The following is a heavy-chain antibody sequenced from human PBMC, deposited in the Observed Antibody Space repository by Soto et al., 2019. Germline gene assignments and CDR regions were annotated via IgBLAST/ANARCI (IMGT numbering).Heavy chain of an antibody. CDR1: GGSISSGDYY. CDR2: IYYSGST. J-gene: IGHJ5*02. CDR3: AREQGSVTKNWFDP. V-gene: IGHV4-30-4*01. Sequence: SETLSLTCTVSGGSISSGDYYWSWIRQPPGKGLEWIGYIYYSGSTYYNPSLKSRVTISVDTSKNQFSLKLSSVTAADTAVYYCAREQGSVTKNWFDPWGQGTLVTVSS. D-gene: IGHD4-17*01.